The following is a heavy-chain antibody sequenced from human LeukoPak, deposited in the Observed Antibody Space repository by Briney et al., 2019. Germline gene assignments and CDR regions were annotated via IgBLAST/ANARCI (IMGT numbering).Heavy chain of an antibody. CDR1: GFTFSSYS. V-gene: IGHV3-21*01. CDR2: ISSSSSCI. J-gene: IGHJ6*02. CDR3: ARDPDIVVVPAARDYYYYGMDV. D-gene: IGHD2-2*01. Sequence: PGGSLRLSCAASGFTFSSYSMNWVRQAPGKGLEWVSSISSSSSCIYYADSVKGRFTISRDNAKNSLYLQMNSLRAEDTAVYYCARDPDIVVVPAARDYYYYGMDVWGQGTTVTVSS.